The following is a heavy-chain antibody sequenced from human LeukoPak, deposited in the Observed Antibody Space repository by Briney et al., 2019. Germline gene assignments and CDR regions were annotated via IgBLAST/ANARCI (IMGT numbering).Heavy chain of an antibody. CDR3: ARAVPLRFLEWLPRGTDKFDY. D-gene: IGHD3-3*01. V-gene: IGHV3-21*01. CDR1: GFTFSSYS. CDR2: ISSSSSYI. J-gene: IGHJ4*02. Sequence: GGSLKLPCAASGFTFSSYSMNWVRQAPGKGLEWVSSISSSSSYIYYADSVKGRFTISRDNAKNSLYLQMNSLRAEDTAVYYCARAVPLRFLEWLPRGTDKFDYWGQGTLVTVSS.